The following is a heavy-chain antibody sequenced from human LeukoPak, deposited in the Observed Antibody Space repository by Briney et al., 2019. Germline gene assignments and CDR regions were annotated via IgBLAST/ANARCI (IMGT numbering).Heavy chain of an antibody. CDR2: INHSGST. CDR1: GRSFSGYY. Sequence: SETLSLTCAVYGRSFSGYYWSWIRQPPGKGLEWIGEINHSGSTNYNPSLKSRVTISVDTSKNQFSLKLSSVTAADTAVYYCARRYYYYYYMDVWGKGTTVTVSS. V-gene: IGHV4-34*01. J-gene: IGHJ6*03. CDR3: ARRYYYYYYMDV.